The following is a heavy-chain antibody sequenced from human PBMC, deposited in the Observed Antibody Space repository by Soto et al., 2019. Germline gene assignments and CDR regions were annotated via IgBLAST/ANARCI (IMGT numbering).Heavy chain of an antibody. CDR2: IGPESGAT. Sequence: ASVKVSCKASGYSFTGHYIHWVRQAPEQGPEWMGEIGPESGATRYAQKFQGRVTMAMDTSITTVYMELNNLRPDDTAIYYCGRGRSGQIVVFYWGQGTPVTVSS. CDR3: GRGRSGQIVVFY. J-gene: IGHJ4*02. CDR1: GYSFTGHY. D-gene: IGHD1-26*01. V-gene: IGHV1-2*02.